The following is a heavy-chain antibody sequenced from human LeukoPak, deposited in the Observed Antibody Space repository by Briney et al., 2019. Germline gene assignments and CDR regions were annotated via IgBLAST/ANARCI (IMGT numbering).Heavy chain of an antibody. CDR3: ARGSASNWPVDI. V-gene: IGHV1-69*13. CDR2: ITPVFGTA. J-gene: IGHJ4*02. Sequence: GASVKVSCKAPGRSFSSYAISWVRQAPGQGLEWMGGITPVFGTAKYAQKFQGRVTITADDSTSTAYLEVSNVRSDDTAVYYCARGSASNWPVDIWGQGTLVTVSS. CDR1: GRSFSSYA. D-gene: IGHD6-13*01.